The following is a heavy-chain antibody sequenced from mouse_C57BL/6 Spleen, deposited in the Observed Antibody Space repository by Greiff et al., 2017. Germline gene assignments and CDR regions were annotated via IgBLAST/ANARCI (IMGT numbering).Heavy chain of an antibody. J-gene: IGHJ4*01. V-gene: IGHV5-17*01. CDR2: ISSGSSTI. CDR3: ARGRGSSPLYYAMDY. Sequence: DVKLVESGGGLVKPGGSLKLSCAASGFTFSDYGMHWVRQAPEKGLEWVAYISSGSSTIYYADTVKGRFPISRDNAKNTLFLQMTSLRSEDTAMYYCARGRGSSPLYYAMDYWGQGTSVTVSS. D-gene: IGHD1-1*01. CDR1: GFTFSDYG.